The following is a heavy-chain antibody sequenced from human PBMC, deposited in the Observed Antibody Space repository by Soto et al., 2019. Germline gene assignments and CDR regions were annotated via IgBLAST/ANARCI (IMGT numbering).Heavy chain of an antibody. V-gene: IGHV1-58*01. D-gene: IGHD2-21*02. CDR2: IVVGSGNT. J-gene: IGHJ4*02. CDR3: AAAGVVTETYYFDY. Sequence: GASVKVSCKASGFTFTSSAVQWVRQARGQRLEWIGWIVVGSGNTNYAQKFQERVTITRDMSTSTAYMELSSLRSEDTAVYYCAAAGVVTETYYFDYWGQGTTVTVSS. CDR1: GFTFTSSA.